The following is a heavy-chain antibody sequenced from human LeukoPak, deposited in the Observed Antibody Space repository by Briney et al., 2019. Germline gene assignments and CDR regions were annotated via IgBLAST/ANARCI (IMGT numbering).Heavy chain of an antibody. V-gene: IGHV3-48*03. CDR3: ARGALKCDPCFFDR. CDR1: GFTFSSYD. D-gene: IGHD2-21*01. CDR2: ISGSGGTI. J-gene: IGHJ4*02. Sequence: PGGSLRLSCAASGFTFSSYDMNWVRQAPGKGLEWVSYISGSGGTIYYADSVKGRFTISRGNANNSLYLQMNSLRAEDTAVYYCARGALKCDPCFFDRWGQGTLVTVSS.